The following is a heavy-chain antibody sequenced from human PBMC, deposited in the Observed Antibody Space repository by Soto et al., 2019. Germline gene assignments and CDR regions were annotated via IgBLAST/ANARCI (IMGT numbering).Heavy chain of an antibody. CDR2: IYYSGST. CDR1: GGSISSSSYY. V-gene: IGHV4-39*01. J-gene: IGHJ5*02. CDR3: ARRDPVGGYSYGYWFGWFDP. Sequence: PSETLSLTCTVSGGSISSSSYYWGWIRQPPGKGLERIGSIYYSGSTYYNPSLKSRVTISVDTSKNQFSLELSSVTAADTAVYYCARRDPVGGYSYGYWFGWFDPWGQGTLVTVSS. D-gene: IGHD5-18*01.